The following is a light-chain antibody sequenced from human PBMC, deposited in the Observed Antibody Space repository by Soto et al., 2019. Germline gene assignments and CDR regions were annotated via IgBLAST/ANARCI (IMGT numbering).Light chain of an antibody. J-gene: IGLJ3*02. CDR3: SSYTSADSWV. V-gene: IGLV2-14*01. CDR2: EVS. CDR1: SSDIGGHNY. Sequence: QSALTQPRSVSGPPGQSITISCTGSSSDIGGHNYVSWYQHHPDKAPKLVIYEVSDRPLGVSNRFSGSKSGNTASLTISGLQTEDEADYYCSSYTSADSWVFGGGTKLTVL.